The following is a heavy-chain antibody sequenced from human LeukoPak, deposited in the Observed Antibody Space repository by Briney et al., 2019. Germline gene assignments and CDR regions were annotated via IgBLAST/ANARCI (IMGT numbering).Heavy chain of an antibody. CDR2: IYYSGST. V-gene: IGHV4-39*07. J-gene: IGHJ3*02. CDR1: GGSINSGDYY. CDR3: ARRARYADAFDI. D-gene: IGHD1-1*01. Sequence: SETLSLTCTVSGGSINSGDYYWGWIRQPPGKGLEWIGSIYYSGSTYHNPSLKSRVTISVDTSKNQFSLKLSSVTAADTAVYYCARRARYADAFDIWGQGTMVTVSS.